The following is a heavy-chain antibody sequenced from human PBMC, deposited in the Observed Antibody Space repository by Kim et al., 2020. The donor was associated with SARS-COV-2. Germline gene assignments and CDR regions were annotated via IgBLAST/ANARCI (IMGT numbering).Heavy chain of an antibody. V-gene: IGHV3-53*01. Sequence: GGSLRLSCAASGFTVSSNYMSWVRQAPGKGLEWVSVIYSGGSTYYADSVKGRFTISRDNSKNTLYLQMNSLRAEDTAVYYCARDGVGVGGYNAFDIWGQGTMVTVSS. D-gene: IGHD5-18*01. CDR3: ARDGVGVGGYNAFDI. CDR2: IYSGGST. J-gene: IGHJ3*02. CDR1: GFTVSSNY.